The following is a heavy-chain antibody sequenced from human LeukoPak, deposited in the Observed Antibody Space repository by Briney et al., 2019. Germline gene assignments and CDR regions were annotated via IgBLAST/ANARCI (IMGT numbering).Heavy chain of an antibody. J-gene: IGHJ4*02. CDR3: ARVNYDILTGYYKGYFDY. CDR1: GGTFSSYA. CDR2: IIPIFGTA. Sequence: GASVKVSCKASGGTFSSYAISWVRQAPGQGLEWMGGIIPIFGTANYAQKFQGRVTITADKSTSTAYMELSSLRSEDTAVYYCARVNYDILTGYYKGYFDYWGQGTLVTVSS. D-gene: IGHD3-9*01. V-gene: IGHV1-69*06.